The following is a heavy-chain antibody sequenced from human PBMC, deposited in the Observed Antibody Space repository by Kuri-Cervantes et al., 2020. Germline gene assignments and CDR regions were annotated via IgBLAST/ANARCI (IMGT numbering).Heavy chain of an antibody. D-gene: IGHD4-17*01. Sequence: GESLKISCAASGFTFSSYATHWVRQAPGKGLEWVAVISYDGSNKYYADSVKGRFTISRDNSKNTLYLQMNSLRAEDTAVYYCARPTRPDYYYYMDVWGKGTTVTVSS. CDR3: ARPTRPDYYYYMDV. V-gene: IGHV3-30-3*01. CDR2: ISYDGSNK. J-gene: IGHJ6*03. CDR1: GFTFSSYA.